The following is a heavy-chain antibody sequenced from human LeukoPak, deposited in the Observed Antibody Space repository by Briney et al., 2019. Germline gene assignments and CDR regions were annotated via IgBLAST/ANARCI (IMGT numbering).Heavy chain of an antibody. CDR2: IWHDGTRK. V-gene: IGHV3-33*01. J-gene: IGHJ5*02. Sequence: GGSLRLSCAPSGFTFSNYGMHWVCQAPGKGLEWVAVIWHDGTRKYYADSVKGRFTISRDNSENTLYLQMNSLRAEDTAVYYCARSLERDYHGSGSYYMNNWFDPWGQGTLVTVSS. D-gene: IGHD3-10*01. CDR1: GFTFSNYG. CDR3: ARSLERDYHGSGSYYMNNWFDP.